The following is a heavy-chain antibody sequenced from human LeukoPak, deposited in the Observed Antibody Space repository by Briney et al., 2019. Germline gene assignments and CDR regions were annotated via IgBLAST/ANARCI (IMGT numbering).Heavy chain of an antibody. J-gene: IGHJ4*02. CDR3: AKDVWSGWRDSQIDY. D-gene: IGHD6-19*01. V-gene: IGHV3-23*01. Sequence: GGSLRLSCAASGFTFSSYAMSWARQAPGKGLEWVSAISGSGGSTYYADSVKGRFTISRDNSKNTLYLQMNSLRAEDTAVYYCAKDVWSGWRDSQIDYWGQGTLVTVSS. CDR2: ISGSGGST. CDR1: GFTFSSYA.